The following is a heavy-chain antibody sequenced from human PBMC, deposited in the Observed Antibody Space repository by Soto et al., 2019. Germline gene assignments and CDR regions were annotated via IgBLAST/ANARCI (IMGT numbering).Heavy chain of an antibody. CDR2: MLYSGLT. Sequence: SETLSLTCSVSGYSVSSSDYYWAWIRQPPGKGLEGIGSMLYSGLTYYNPSLKSRVTLSVDTSKHQFSVRLNSVTASDTAVYYCAPLSVSLSGPYGIHVWGQGTTVTVS. D-gene: IGHD2-15*01. V-gene: IGHV4-39*01. CDR1: GYSVSSSDYY. J-gene: IGHJ6*02. CDR3: APLSVSLSGPYGIHV.